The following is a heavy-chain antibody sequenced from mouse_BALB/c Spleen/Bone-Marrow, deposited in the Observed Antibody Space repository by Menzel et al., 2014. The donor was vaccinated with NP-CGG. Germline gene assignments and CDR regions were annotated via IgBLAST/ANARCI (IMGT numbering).Heavy chain of an antibody. D-gene: IGHD2-4*01. CDR1: GFTFSNHG. J-gene: IGHJ3*01. V-gene: IGHV5-9-2*01. CDR3: ARHAYYDQTEVSFVY. Sequence: EVQRVESGGGLVKSGGSLKLSCAASGFTFSNHGMSWVRQTPGKRRGWVETIRGGGGYTFYSDSVKGRFTISRDNAKNNLYLQLSSLRSEDTALYYCARHAYYDQTEVSFVYWGQGTLVTVSA. CDR2: IRGGGGYT.